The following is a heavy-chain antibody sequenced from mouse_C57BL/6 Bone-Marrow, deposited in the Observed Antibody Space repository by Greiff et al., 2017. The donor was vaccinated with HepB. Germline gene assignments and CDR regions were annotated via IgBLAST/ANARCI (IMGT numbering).Heavy chain of an antibody. J-gene: IGHJ3*01. Sequence: EVQLVESGGGLVKPGGSLKLSCAASGFTFSSYAMSWVRQTPEKRLEWVATISDGGSYTYYPDNVKGRFTISRDNAKNNLYLQMSHLKSEDTAMYYCARDRPYYYGSSGFAYWGQGTLVTVSA. CDR3: ARDRPYYYGSSGFAY. V-gene: IGHV5-4*01. CDR1: GFTFSSYA. D-gene: IGHD1-1*01. CDR2: ISDGGSYT.